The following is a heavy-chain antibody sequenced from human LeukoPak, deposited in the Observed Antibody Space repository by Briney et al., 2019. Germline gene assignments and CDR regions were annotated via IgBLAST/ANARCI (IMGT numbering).Heavy chain of an antibody. CDR1: GFTFSGYA. CDR3: AKYLGKALDY. J-gene: IGHJ4*02. CDR2: ISGTGGST. D-gene: IGHD2/OR15-2a*01. Sequence: QPGGSLRLSCAASGFTFSGYAMGWVRQAPGKGLEWVSAISGTGGSTSYADSVKGRFTISRDNSKNTLYLQMNSLRAEDTAVYYCAKYLGKALDYWGQGTLVTVSS. V-gene: IGHV3-23*01.